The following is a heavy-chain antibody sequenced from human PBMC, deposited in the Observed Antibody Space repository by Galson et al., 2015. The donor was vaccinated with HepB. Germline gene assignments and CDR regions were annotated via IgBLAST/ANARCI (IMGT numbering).Heavy chain of an antibody. CDR3: ATVGYSGGTWDSDYYGMDV. J-gene: IGHJ6*02. Sequence: SLRLSCAASGFIFSSCAMHWVRQAPGKGLDWVALISYEGSNTYYADSVKGRFTIARDNYKNTLYLQMNSLRGEDTAVYYCATVGYSGGTWDSDYYGMDVWGQGTTVTVSS. CDR2: ISYEGSNT. CDR1: GFIFSSCA. D-gene: IGHD2-15*01. V-gene: IGHV3-30*04.